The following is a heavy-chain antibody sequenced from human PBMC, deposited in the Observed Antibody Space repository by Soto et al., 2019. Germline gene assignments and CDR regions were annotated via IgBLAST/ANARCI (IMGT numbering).Heavy chain of an antibody. Sequence: GVSLRISCAASGFSFSTYAMSWVRQAPGEGLEWVSAISGSGDSTYYADSVKGRFTISRDTSKNTLHLQMHSLRAEDTAIYYCAKNYYDSSGYYYRLEYWGHGTLVTVSS. CDR1: GFSFSTYA. V-gene: IGHV3-23*01. J-gene: IGHJ4*01. D-gene: IGHD3-22*01. CDR2: ISGSGDST. CDR3: AKNYYDSSGYYYRLEY.